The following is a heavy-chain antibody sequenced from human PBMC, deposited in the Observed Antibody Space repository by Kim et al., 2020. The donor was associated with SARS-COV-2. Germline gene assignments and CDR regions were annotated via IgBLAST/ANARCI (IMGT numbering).Heavy chain of an antibody. Sequence: GSTSYAQEFQGRVTMTRDTSTSTVYMELSSLRSEDTAVYYCARNIRPALDYWGQGTLVTVSS. J-gene: IGHJ4*02. CDR3: ARNIRPALDY. D-gene: IGHD2-2*01. CDR2: GST. V-gene: IGHV1-46*01.